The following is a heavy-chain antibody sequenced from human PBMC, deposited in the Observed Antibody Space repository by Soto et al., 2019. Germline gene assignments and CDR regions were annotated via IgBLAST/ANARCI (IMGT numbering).Heavy chain of an antibody. CDR3: ARVPHFWFGSNWYFDL. CDR2: IKQDGSEK. Sequence: EVQLVESGGGLVQPGGSLRLSCAASGFTFSSYWMSWVRQAPGKGLEWVANIKQDGSEKYYVDSVKGRFTISRDNAKNSLYLQMTSLRAEDTAVYYCARVPHFWFGSNWYFDLWGRGTLVTVSS. V-gene: IGHV3-7*01. D-gene: IGHD3-10*01. J-gene: IGHJ2*01. CDR1: GFTFSSYW.